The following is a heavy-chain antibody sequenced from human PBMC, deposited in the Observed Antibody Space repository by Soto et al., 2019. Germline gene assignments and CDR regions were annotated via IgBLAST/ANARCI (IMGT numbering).Heavy chain of an antibody. Sequence: EVQLVESGGGLVQPGGSLRLSCAASGFTVSSNYMSWVRQAPGKGLEWVSVIYSGGSTYYADSVKGRFTISRHNSKNTLYLQMNSLRAEDMAVYYCARGYSSSWRPFDYWGQGTLVTVSS. J-gene: IGHJ4*02. V-gene: IGHV3-53*04. CDR1: GFTVSSNY. CDR2: IYSGGST. CDR3: ARGYSSSWRPFDY. D-gene: IGHD6-13*01.